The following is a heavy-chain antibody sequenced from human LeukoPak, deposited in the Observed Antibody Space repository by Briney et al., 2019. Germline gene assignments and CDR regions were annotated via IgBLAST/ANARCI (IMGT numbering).Heavy chain of an antibody. CDR3: AREYYYDSSGYYSGDY. V-gene: IGHV1-18*01. D-gene: IGHD3-22*01. J-gene: IGHJ4*02. Sequence: GASVKVSCKASGYTFTSYGISWVRQAPGQGLEWMGWISAYNGNTNYAQKLQGRVTMTTDTSTSTAYMEPRSLRSDDTAVYNCAREYYYDSSGYYSGDYWGQGTLVTVSS. CDR1: GYTFTSYG. CDR2: ISAYNGNT.